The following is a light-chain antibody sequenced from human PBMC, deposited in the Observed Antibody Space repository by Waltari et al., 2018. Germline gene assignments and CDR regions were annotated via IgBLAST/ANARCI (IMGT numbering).Light chain of an antibody. CDR2: EGS. J-gene: IGLJ3*02. CDR3: CSYGGSSSNWV. Sequence: QSALTQPASVSGSPGQSITISCTGTSSDVGSYNLVSWYQHHPGKAPQLMIYEGSKRPSGVSNRFSGSKSDNMASLTISGLQAEDEADYYCCSYGGSSSNWVLGGGTKLTVL. CDR1: SSDVGSYNL. V-gene: IGLV2-23*01.